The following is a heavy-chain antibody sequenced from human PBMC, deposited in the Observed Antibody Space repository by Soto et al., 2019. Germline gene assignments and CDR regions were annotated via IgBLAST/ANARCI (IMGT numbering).Heavy chain of an antibody. Sequence: PGGSLRLSGAASVFTCTSYSMNWVRQAPGQGLEWVSYITSKSTTIKYADSVKGRFTVSRDNAKNSLYLQLNSLRDEDTAVYYCAREMGACSDSSCYPGPYDSWGQGTLVTVSS. V-gene: IGHV3-48*02. CDR3: AREMGACSDSSCYPGPYDS. CDR1: VFTCTSYS. CDR2: ITSKSTTI. J-gene: IGHJ5*02. D-gene: IGHD3-16*01.